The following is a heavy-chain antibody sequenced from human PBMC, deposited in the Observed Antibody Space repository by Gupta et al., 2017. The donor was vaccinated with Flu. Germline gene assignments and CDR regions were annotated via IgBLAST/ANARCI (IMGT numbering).Heavy chain of an antibody. V-gene: IGHV3-74*03. CDR2: ISSDGSMT. D-gene: IGHD3-16*01. CDR3: ARDYTVLDV. Sequence: MQWVRQLPGKGLEWVSRISSDGSMTTSADSVRGRFITSRDNAKNALYLQMNSLRDEDTAVYYCARDYTVLDVWGRGTLVTVSS. J-gene: IGHJ4*02.